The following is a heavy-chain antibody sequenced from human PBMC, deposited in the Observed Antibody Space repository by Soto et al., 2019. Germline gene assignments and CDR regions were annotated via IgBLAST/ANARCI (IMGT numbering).Heavy chain of an antibody. V-gene: IGHV3-21*01. CDR1: GFSFSSYS. D-gene: IGHD2-15*01. J-gene: IGHJ5*02. CDR2: ISSRASHI. CDR3: ASGYAGYLSVGTCYWFVP. Sequence: EVQLVESGGGLVKPGGSLRLSCAASGFSFSSYSMNWVRQAPGKGLEWVSSISSRASHINYADSVKGRGTISRVNAKKWLYRHMIGVRAQDTAVYYCASGYAGYLSVGTCYWFVPFREGTLVTVSS.